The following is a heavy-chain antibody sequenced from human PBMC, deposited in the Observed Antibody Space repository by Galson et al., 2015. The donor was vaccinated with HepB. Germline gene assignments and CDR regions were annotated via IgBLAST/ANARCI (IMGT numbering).Heavy chain of an antibody. CDR1: GFTFSSYW. CDR3: ARGPRRIAAAGTLSWFDP. D-gene: IGHD6-13*01. V-gene: IGHV3-7*03. CDR2: IKQDGSEK. J-gene: IGHJ5*02. Sequence: SLRLSCAASGFTFSSYWMSWVRQAPGKGLEWVANIKQDGSEKYYVDSVKGRFTISRDNARNSLYLQMNSLRAEDTAVYYCARGPRRIAAAGTLSWFDPWGQGTLVTVSS.